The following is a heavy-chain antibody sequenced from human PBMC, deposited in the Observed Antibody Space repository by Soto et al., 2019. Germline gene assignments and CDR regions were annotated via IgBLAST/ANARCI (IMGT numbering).Heavy chain of an antibody. CDR3: AKARLDNVWGGYRYSVDY. J-gene: IGHJ4*02. Sequence: GGSLRLSCVVSGFTFSSYGMHWVRQAPGKGLEWVAFITYEGRDKYYVDSVKGRFTISRDNSKNMLFLQMNSLRAEDTALYYCAKARLDNVWGGYRYSVDYWGQGTQVPVSS. D-gene: IGHD3-16*02. CDR2: ITYEGRDK. V-gene: IGHV3-30*18. CDR1: GFTFSSYG.